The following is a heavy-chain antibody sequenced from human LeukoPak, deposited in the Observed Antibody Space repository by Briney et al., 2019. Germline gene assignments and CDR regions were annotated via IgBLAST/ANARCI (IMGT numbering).Heavy chain of an antibody. J-gene: IGHJ2*01. CDR3: ARVGYYDYWYFDL. CDR1: GGSISGTSYY. Sequence: SETLSLTCTVSGGSISGTSYYWGWLRQPPGKGLEWIGTISYSGSTYYNPSLKSRVTISVDTSKNQFSLKLSSVTAADTAVYYCARVGYYDYWYFDLWGRGTLVTVSS. CDR2: ISYSGST. V-gene: IGHV4-39*01. D-gene: IGHD3-22*01.